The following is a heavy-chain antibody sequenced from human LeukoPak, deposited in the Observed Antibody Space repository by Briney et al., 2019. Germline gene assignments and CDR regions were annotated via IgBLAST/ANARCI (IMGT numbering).Heavy chain of an antibody. J-gene: IGHJ4*02. D-gene: IGHD6-13*01. CDR1: GGSISRYY. CDR3: ARTRFSYSSSWLFDY. V-gene: IGHV4-59*01. CDR2: IYYSGST. Sequence: SETLSLTCTVSGGSISRYYWSWIRQPPGKGLEWIGYIYYSGSTNYNPSLKSRVTISVDTSKNQFSLKLSSVTAADTAVYYCARTRFSYSSSWLFDYWGQGTLVTVSS.